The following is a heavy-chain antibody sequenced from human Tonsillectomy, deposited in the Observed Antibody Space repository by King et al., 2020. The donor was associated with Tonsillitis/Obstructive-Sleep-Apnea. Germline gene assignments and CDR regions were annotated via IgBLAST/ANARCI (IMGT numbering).Heavy chain of an antibody. D-gene: IGHD1-26*01. CDR3: ARDPTPSGSYFDY. CDR2: ISYDGSNK. J-gene: IGHJ4*02. V-gene: IGHV3-30*04. CDR1: GFIFTSYA. Sequence: VQLVESGGGVVQPGRSLRLSCAASGFIFTSYAMHWVRQAPGKGLEWAALISYDGSNKYYADSVKGRFTISRDNSKNTLYLQMNSLRAEDTAVYYCARDPTPSGSYFDYWGQGTLVTVSS.